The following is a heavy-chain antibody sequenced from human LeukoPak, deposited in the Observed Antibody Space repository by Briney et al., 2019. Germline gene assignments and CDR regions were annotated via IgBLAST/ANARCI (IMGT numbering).Heavy chain of an antibody. J-gene: IGHJ4*02. CDR2: INANSGGT. CDR3: ARDVSSTPNWEFDY. Sequence: ASVKVSCKTSGYTFADYFIHWVRQAPGQGLEWMGRINANSGGTEYEQKFQGRVTMTRDTSISTAYVEVNWLISDDTAIYYCARDVSSTPNWEFDYWGQGTLVTVSS. D-gene: IGHD1-26*01. V-gene: IGHV1-2*06. CDR1: GYTFADYF.